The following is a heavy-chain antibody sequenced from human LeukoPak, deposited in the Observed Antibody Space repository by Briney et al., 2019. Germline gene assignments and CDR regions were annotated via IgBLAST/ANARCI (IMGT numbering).Heavy chain of an antibody. CDR1: GFTFSSFA. J-gene: IGHJ4*02. D-gene: IGHD1-26*01. CDR3: AKAGSIRFDY. CDR2: ISGRDGST. V-gene: IGHV3-23*01. Sequence: GGSLRLSCAASGFTFSSFAMSWVRQAPGKGLEWVSGISGRDGSTYYADSVKGRFTISRDNAKNTLYLQMNSLRAEDTAVYYCAKAGSIRFDYWGQGTLVTVSS.